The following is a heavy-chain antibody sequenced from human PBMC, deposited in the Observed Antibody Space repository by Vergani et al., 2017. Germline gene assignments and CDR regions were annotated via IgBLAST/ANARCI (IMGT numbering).Heavy chain of an antibody. CDR3: ASGFTAMATFDD. CDR2: IYSGGST. D-gene: IGHD5-18*01. Sequence: EVQLVETGGGLIQPGGSLRLSCAASGFTVSSNYMSWVRQAPGTGLEWVSVIYSGGSTYYADSVKGRFTIPRDNSKNTLYLQMNSMRAEDTAVYYCASGFTAMATFDDWGQASLVTVSS. J-gene: IGHJ4*02. V-gene: IGHV3-53*02. CDR1: GFTVSSNY.